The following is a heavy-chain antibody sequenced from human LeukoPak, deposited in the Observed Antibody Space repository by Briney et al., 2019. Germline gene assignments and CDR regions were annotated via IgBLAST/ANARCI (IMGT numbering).Heavy chain of an antibody. CDR2: IYTSGST. J-gene: IGHJ4*02. V-gene: IGHV4-61*02. Sequence: KASETLSLTCTVSGGSISSGSYYWSWIRQPAGKGLEWIGRIYTSGSTNYNPSLKSRVTISVDTSKNQSSLKLSSVTAADTAVYYCARDPQDEEGSGSYLDYWGQGTLVTVSS. D-gene: IGHD3-10*01. CDR3: ARDPQDEEGSGSYLDY. CDR1: GGSISSGSYY.